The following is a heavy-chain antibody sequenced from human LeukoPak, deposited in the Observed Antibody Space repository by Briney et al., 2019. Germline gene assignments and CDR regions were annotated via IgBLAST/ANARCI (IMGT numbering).Heavy chain of an antibody. CDR2: INSDGSST. Sequence: PGGSLRLSCAASGFTFSSYWMHWVRQAPGKGLVWVSRINSDGSSTSCADSVKGRFTISRDNAKNTLYLQMNSLTAEDTAVYYCARVRGYYSAYYFDYWGQGTLVTVSS. CDR1: GFTFSSYW. V-gene: IGHV3-74*01. D-gene: IGHD5-18*01. J-gene: IGHJ4*02. CDR3: ARVRGYYSAYYFDY.